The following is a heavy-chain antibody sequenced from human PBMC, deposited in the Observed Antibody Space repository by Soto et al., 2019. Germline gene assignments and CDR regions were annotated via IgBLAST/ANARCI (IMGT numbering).Heavy chain of an antibody. Sequence: GASVEVCCKACGYTITSYDSNWVRQETGKGFEWMGWMNPNSGNTGYAQKFQGRVTMTRDTSITTAYMELSSLRSEDMAVYYCGRSPRTWGFDYSGLGTLLTVSS. V-gene: IGHV1-8*01. D-gene: IGHD7-27*01. J-gene: IGHJ4*02. CDR1: GYTITSYD. CDR3: GRSPRTWGFDY. CDR2: MNPNSGNT.